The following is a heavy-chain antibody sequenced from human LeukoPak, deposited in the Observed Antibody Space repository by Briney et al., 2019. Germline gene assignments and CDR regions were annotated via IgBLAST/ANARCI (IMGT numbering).Heavy chain of an antibody. CDR2: ISGSGGNT. J-gene: IGHJ4*02. CDR1: GFTFSSYD. CDR3: AKAPVTTCRGAYCYPFDY. Sequence: PGGSLRLSCAASGFTFSSYDMSWVRQAPGKGLEWVSAISGSGGNTYYADSVKGRFTISRDNSKNTLYLQMNSLRAEDTAVYYCAKAPVTTCRGAYCYPFDYWGQGTLVTVSS. V-gene: IGHV3-23*01. D-gene: IGHD2-21*01.